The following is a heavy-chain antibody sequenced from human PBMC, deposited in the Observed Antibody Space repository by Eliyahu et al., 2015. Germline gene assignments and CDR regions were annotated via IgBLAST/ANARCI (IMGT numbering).Heavy chain of an antibody. D-gene: IGHD3-22*01. Sequence: QVQLVQSGAEVKKPGASVKVSCKASGYTXTXXYMHWWRQAPGQGLEWMGIINPSGGSTSYAQKFQGRVTMTRDTSTSTVYMELSSLRSEDTAVYYCAREPPPPRTMIVVADDYWGQGTLVTVSS. CDR3: AREPPPPRTMIVVADDY. CDR1: GYTXTXXY. J-gene: IGHJ4*02. V-gene: IGHV1-46*03. CDR2: INPSGGST.